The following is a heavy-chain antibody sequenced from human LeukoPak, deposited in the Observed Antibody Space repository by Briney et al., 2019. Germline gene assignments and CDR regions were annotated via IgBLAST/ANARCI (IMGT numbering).Heavy chain of an antibody. D-gene: IGHD2-2*02. CDR1: GFTFSSYC. V-gene: IGHV3-7*01. CDR2: IQQDGGQQ. CDR3: ARGRLPSAIFEPFDY. Sequence: GGSLRLSCAASGFTFSSYCMSWVRHAPGKVLEWVANIQQDGGQQSYVNSRKGRFTIPRDNAKNSLYLQMNSLRPDDTSVYYCARGRLPSAIFEPFDYWGQGALVTVSS. J-gene: IGHJ4*02.